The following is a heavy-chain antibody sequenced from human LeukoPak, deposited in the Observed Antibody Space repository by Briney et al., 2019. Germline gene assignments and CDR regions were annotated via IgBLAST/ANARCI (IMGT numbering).Heavy chain of an antibody. Sequence: ASVKVSCKASGYTFTSYYMHWVRQAPGQGLEWMGIINPSGGSTSYAQKSQGRVTMTRDTSTSTVYMELSSLRSEDTAVYYCARDHRQWTMNTGNDYWGQGTLVTVSS. CDR3: ARDHRQWTMNTGNDY. J-gene: IGHJ4*02. CDR1: GYTFTSYY. CDR2: INPSGGST. D-gene: IGHD1-14*01. V-gene: IGHV1-46*01.